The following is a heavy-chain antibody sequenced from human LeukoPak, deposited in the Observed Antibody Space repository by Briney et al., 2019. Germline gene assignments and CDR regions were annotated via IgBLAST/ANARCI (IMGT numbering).Heavy chain of an antibody. D-gene: IGHD1-26*01. CDR1: GGSFSGYY. V-gene: IGHV4-34*01. Sequence: SETLSLTCAVYGGSFSGYYWSWIRQPPGKGLEWIGEINHSGSTNYNPSLKSRVTISVDTSKNQFSLKLSSVTAADTAVYYCARGSDHWFDPWGQGTLVTASS. CDR3: ARGSDHWFDP. CDR2: INHSGST. J-gene: IGHJ5*02.